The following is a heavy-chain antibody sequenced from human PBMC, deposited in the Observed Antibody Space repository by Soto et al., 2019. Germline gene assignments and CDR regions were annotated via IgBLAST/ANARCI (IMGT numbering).Heavy chain of an antibody. CDR2: MFYTGTT. CDR3: ARVVRFCSSPSCRGRNWFDP. D-gene: IGHD2-2*01. Sequence: PSETLSLTCSVSGGSISSGDYYWSWIRQPPGKGLEWIGYMFYTGTTYYNPSLKSRITISMDTSKNQFSLRLTSVTAADTVEYHCARVVRFCSSPSCRGRNWFDPWSQGPRVT. V-gene: IGHV4-30-4*01. CDR1: GGSISSGDYY. J-gene: IGHJ5*02.